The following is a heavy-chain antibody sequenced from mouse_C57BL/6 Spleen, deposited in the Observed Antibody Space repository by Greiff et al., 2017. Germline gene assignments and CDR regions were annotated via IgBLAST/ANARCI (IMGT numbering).Heavy chain of an antibody. CDR2: IYPGDGDT. V-gene: IGHV1-82*01. J-gene: IGHJ1*03. CDR3: ARSGPDWYFDV. D-gene: IGHD4-1*01. Sequence: QVQLQQSGPELVKPGASVKISCKASGYAFSSSWMNWVKQRPGKGLEWIGRIYPGDGDTNYNGKFKGKATLTADKSSSTAYMQLSSPTSEDSAVYFCARSGPDWYFDVWGTGTTVTVSS. CDR1: GYAFSSSW.